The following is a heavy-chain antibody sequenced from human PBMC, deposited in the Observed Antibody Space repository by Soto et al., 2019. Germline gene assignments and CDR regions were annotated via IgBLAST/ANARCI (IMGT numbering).Heavy chain of an antibody. CDR2: ISYDGSNK. J-gene: IGHJ6*02. D-gene: IGHD2-2*01. Sequence: GGSLRLSCAASGFTFSSYAMHWVRQAPGKGLEWVAVISYDGSNKYYADSVKGRFTISRDNSRNTLYLQMNSLRAEDTAVYYCARDTPGDQPQNYGMDVWGQGTTVTVSS. CDR1: GFTFSSYA. CDR3: ARDTPGDQPQNYGMDV. V-gene: IGHV3-30-3*01.